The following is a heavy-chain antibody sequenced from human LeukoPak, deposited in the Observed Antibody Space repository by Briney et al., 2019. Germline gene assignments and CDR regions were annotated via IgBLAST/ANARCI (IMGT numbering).Heavy chain of an antibody. D-gene: IGHD5-18*01. J-gene: IGHJ5*02. CDR3: ARLPTGYPNWLDP. V-gene: IGHV4-39*01. CDR1: GGSISSISSNN. CDR2: IHYSGST. Sequence: SETLSLTCAVSGGSISSISSNNWAWIRQPPGKGLELIAAIHYSGSTYYNPSFMSRVTISVDTSKNQFSLKLRSLTATDTAVYYCARLPTGYPNWLDPWGQGTLVFVSS.